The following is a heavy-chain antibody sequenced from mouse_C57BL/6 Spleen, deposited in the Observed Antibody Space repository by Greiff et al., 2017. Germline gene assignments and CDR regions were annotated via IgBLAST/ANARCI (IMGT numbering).Heavy chain of an antibody. D-gene: IGHD1-1*01. CDR2: IDPETGGT. J-gene: IGHJ3*01. V-gene: IGHV1-15*01. CDR3: TSGDYYGSSLAY. Sequence: VQLQQSGAELVRPGASVTLSCKASGYTFTDYEMHWVKQTPVHGLEWIGAIDPETGGTAYNQKFKGKAILTADKSSSTAYMELRSLTSEDSAVYYCTSGDYYGSSLAYWGQGTLLTVSA. CDR1: GYTFTDYE.